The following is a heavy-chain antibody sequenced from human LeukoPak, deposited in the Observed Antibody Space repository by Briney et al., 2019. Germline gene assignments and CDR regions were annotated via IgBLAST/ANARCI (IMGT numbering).Heavy chain of an antibody. Sequence: ASVKVSCKASGYTFVTSGINWVRQAPGEGPEWIGLISTYNGNTKYALKFQDRVTLTRDTSTTTAYMELKSLTSDDRAVYYCARASFDHWGKGTLVIVSS. CDR1: GYTFVTSG. J-gene: IGHJ4*02. CDR3: ARASFDH. CDR2: ISTYNGNT. V-gene: IGHV1-18*01.